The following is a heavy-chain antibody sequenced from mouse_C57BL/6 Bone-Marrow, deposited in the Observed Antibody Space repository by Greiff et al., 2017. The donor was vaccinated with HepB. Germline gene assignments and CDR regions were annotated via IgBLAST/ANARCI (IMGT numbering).Heavy chain of an antibody. J-gene: IGHJ2*01. CDR3: TRLDYYGSSYYFDY. D-gene: IGHD1-1*01. CDR1: GFTFSSYA. Sequence: EVKVVESGEGLVKPGGSLKLSCAASGFTFSSYAMSWVRQTPEKRLEWVAYISSGGDYIYYADTVKGRFTISRDNARNTLYLQMSSLKSEDTAMYYCTRLDYYGSSYYFDYWGQGTTLTVSS. CDR2: ISSGGDYI. V-gene: IGHV5-9-1*02.